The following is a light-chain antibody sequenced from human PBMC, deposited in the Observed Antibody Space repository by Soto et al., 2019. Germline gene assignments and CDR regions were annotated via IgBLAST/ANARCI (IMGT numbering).Light chain of an antibody. CDR1: STDIGAYKF. V-gene: IGLV2-14*03. CDR3: ISYTGFDTYV. CDR2: DVT. J-gene: IGLJ1*01. Sequence: LTQPASVSASPGQSITISCTGTSTDIGAYKFVSWYQQHPGKAPKLMIYDVTSRPSGVSNRFSGSKSGNTASLIISGLQAEDEGDYYCISYTGFDTYVFGTGTKLTVL.